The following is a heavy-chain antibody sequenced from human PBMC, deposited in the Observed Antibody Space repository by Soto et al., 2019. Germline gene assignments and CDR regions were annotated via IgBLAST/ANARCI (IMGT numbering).Heavy chain of an antibody. Sequence: GGSLRLSCSASGFTFSSYAMHWVRQAPGKGLEYVSAITSNGGSTYYPDSMNGRFTIFRDNSENTLYLQMSSLRAEDTAFYYCVKALSARYNSAKAFDVWGQGTMVTVSS. V-gene: IGHV3-64D*06. D-gene: IGHD2-2*02. J-gene: IGHJ3*01. CDR2: ITSNGGST. CDR3: VKALSARYNSAKAFDV. CDR1: GFTFSSYA.